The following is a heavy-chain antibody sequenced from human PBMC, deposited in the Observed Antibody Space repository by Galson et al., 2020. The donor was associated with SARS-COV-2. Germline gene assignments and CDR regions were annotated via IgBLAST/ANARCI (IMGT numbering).Heavy chain of an antibody. J-gene: IGHJ5*02. Sequence: ASVKVSCKASGYTFSGHYMHWVRLAPGQGLEWMGRINPNSGDTDVAQKFQGRVTMTTDTSLTTAYMELSRLTSDDTAVYYCTRGSNSSPFYHFDPWGQEPWSPSPQ. V-gene: IGHV1-2*06. CDR3: TRGSNSSPFYHFDP. CDR2: INPNSGDT. D-gene: IGHD3-10*01. CDR1: GYTFSGHY.